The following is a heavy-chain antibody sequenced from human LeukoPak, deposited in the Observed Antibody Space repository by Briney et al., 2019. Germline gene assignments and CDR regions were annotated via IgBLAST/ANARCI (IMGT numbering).Heavy chain of an antibody. Sequence: PGGSLRLSCAASGFTFSGFAMSWVCRTPGKGLEWVSGISGSGDNTLYADSVKGRFTISRDNSKNTLHLEMNSLRAEDTAIYYCAKMKGHPLPKYYMDVWGQGTTVTVSS. V-gene: IGHV3-23*01. CDR3: AKMKGHPLPKYYMDV. D-gene: IGHD1-26*01. CDR1: GFTFSGFA. CDR2: ISGSGDNT. J-gene: IGHJ6*01.